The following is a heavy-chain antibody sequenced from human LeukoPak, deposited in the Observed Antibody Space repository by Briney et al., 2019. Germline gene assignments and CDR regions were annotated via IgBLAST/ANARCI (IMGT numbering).Heavy chain of an antibody. Sequence: PSQTLSLTCTVSGGSISSGGYYWSWIRQHPGKGLEWIGYIYYSGSTYYNPSLKSRVTISVDTSKNQFSLKLSSVTAADTAVYYCASQGDSSGTVFDYWGQGTLVTVSS. CDR1: GGSISSGGYY. D-gene: IGHD3-22*01. CDR2: IYYSGST. V-gene: IGHV4-31*03. CDR3: ASQGDSSGTVFDY. J-gene: IGHJ4*02.